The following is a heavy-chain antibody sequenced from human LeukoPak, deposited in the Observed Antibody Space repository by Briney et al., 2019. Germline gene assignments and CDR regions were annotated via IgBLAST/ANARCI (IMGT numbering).Heavy chain of an antibody. V-gene: IGHV3-21*01. J-gene: IGHJ4*02. CDR2: SIIGSNI. Sequence: SIIGSNIYYADSVKGRLTISRENEKNSVYLKMNSLRAEDTAVYYCAREKSTTVADTFDYWGQGTLVTVSS. D-gene: IGHD6-19*01. CDR3: AREKSTTVADTFDY.